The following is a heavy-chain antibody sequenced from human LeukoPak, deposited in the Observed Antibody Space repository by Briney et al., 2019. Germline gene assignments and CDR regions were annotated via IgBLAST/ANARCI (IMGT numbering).Heavy chain of an antibody. CDR2: IYYSGST. CDR1: GGSISSSSYY. J-gene: IGHJ4*02. CDR3: AKRRTYYYGSGSYPFDH. D-gene: IGHD3-10*01. V-gene: IGHV4-39*01. Sequence: SETLSLTCTVSGGSISSSSYYWGWIRQPPGKGLEWIGSIYYSGSTYYNPSLKSRVTISVDTSKNQFSLKLSSVTAADTAVYYCAKRRTYYYGSGSYPFDHWGQGTLVTVSS.